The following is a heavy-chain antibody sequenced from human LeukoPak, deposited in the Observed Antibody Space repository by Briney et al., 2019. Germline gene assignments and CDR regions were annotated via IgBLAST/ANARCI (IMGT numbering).Heavy chain of an antibody. V-gene: IGHV3-30-3*01. J-gene: IGHJ4*02. CDR1: GFTFSSYA. CDR3: AREVYYYDSSGDY. CDR2: ISYDGSNK. Sequence: GGSLRLSCAASGFTFSSYAMHWVRQAPGKGLEWVAVISYDGSNKYYADSVKGRFTISRDNSKNTLYLQMNSLRAEDTAVYYCAREVYYYDSSGDYWSQGTLVTVSS. D-gene: IGHD3-22*01.